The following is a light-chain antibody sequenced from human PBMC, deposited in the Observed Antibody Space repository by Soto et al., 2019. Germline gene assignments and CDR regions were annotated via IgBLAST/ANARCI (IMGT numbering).Light chain of an antibody. Sequence: DIVMTQSPLSLPVTPGEPASISCRSSQSLLHSNGYNYLDWYLQKPGQSPQLLIYLGSNRASGVPDMFGVSGSGTDFTLKISRVEAEDVGVYYCMQALQTPVYTFGQGTKLEIK. CDR3: MQALQTPVYT. J-gene: IGKJ2*01. V-gene: IGKV2-28*01. CDR1: QSLLHSNGYNY. CDR2: LGS.